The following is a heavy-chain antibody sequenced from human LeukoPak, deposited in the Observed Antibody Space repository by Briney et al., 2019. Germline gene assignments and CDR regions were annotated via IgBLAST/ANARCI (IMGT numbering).Heavy chain of an antibody. CDR2: VRGSDAGT. J-gene: IGHJ4*02. CDR1: GSTFSSYA. Sequence: PGGSLRLSCAASGSTFSSYAMNWVRQAPGKGLEWVSAVRGSDAGTSYADSVKGRFTISRDNSKNTLYLQMNSLRAEDTAVYYCAKNRGGSYYSGSDYWGQGTLVTVSS. CDR3: AKNRGGSYYSGSDY. D-gene: IGHD1-26*01. V-gene: IGHV3-23*01.